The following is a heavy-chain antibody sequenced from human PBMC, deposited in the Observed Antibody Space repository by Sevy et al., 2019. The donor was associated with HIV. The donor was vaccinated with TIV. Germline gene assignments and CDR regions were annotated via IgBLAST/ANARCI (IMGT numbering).Heavy chain of an antibody. CDR2: IKQDESER. CDR3: AKGNSGSFDY. D-gene: IGHD3-10*01. J-gene: IGHJ4*02. V-gene: IGHV3-7*01. CDR1: GFSFSNYW. Sequence: GGSLRLSCAASGFSFSNYWMHWVRQAPGKGLEWVANIKQDESERYHVASVKGRFTISRDNAKNSVYLEMNSLRPDDTAIYYCAKGNSGSFDYWGQGTLVTVSS.